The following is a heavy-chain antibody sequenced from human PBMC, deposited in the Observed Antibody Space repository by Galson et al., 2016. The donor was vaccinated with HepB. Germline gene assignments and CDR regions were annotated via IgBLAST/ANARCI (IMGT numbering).Heavy chain of an antibody. CDR3: ARPYTYYFGSGGYFDVLHYGMDV. J-gene: IGHJ6*02. CDR2: ISASSGTI. Sequence: LRLSCAASGFRFSDYNMNWVRQAPGRGLEWVAYISASSGTIYYADSVKGRFTISRDNANNSLSLQMNSLRAEDTAFYYCARPYTYYFGSGGYFDVLHYGMDVWGQGTTVTVSS. D-gene: IGHD3-10*01. V-gene: IGHV3-48*01. CDR1: GFRFSDYN.